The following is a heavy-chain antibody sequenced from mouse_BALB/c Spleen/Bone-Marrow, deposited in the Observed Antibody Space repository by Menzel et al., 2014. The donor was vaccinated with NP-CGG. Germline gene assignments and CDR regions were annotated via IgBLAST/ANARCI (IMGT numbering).Heavy chain of an antibody. CDR2: ISSGGSYT. Sequence: EVKLVESGGGLVKPGGSLKLSCAASGFTFSYYAXSWVRQSPEKSLEWVAEISSGGSYTYYPDTVKGRFTISRDNAKNPLFLEMSSLRAETTAKYYCGGDSSGYFDYWGQGTTLTVSS. CDR3: GGDSSGYFDY. J-gene: IGHJ2*01. V-gene: IGHV5-9-4*01. D-gene: IGHD3-1*01. CDR1: GFTFSYYA.